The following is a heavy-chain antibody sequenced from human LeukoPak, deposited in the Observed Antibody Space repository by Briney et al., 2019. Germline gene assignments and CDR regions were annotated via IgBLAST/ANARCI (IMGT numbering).Heavy chain of an antibody. CDR2: ISYDGSNK. Sequence: GGSLRLSCAASGFTFSSYARSWVRQAPGKGLEWVGVISYDGSNKYYADSVNGPFTTSRDNSNNTLYLQMNTLRAEDTAVYYCARAWSPLDGHDYWGQGTLVTVSS. CDR1: GFTFSSYA. D-gene: IGHD2-15*01. CDR3: ARAWSPLDGHDY. J-gene: IGHJ4*02. V-gene: IGHV3-30-3*01.